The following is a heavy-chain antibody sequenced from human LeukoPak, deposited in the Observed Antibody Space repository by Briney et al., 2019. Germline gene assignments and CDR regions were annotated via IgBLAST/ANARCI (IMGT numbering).Heavy chain of an antibody. D-gene: IGHD2-2*01. CDR3: ARNLVPAAMSWFDP. J-gene: IGHJ5*02. V-gene: IGHV4-4*09. CDR2: IYTSGST. CDR1: GGSISSYY. Sequence: PSETLSLTCTVSGGSISSYYWSWIRQPPGKGLEWIGYIYTSGSTNYNPSLKSRVTISVDTSKNQFSLKLSSVTAADTAVYYCARNLVPAAMSWFDPWGQGTLVTVSS.